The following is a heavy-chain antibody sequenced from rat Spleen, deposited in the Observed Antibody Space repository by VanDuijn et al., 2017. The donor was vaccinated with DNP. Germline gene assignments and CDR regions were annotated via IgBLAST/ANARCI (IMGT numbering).Heavy chain of an antibody. J-gene: IGHJ1*01. CDR3: ARRGYYGSDWYFDF. CDR1: GFTFSDYN. Sequence: EVQLVESGGDLVQPGRSLKLSCAASGFTFSDYNMAWVRQAPKRGLEWVATIIYDGGTTYYRDSVKGRFTISRDNAKSTLYLQMDSLRSEDTATYYCARRGYYGSDWYFDFWGPGTMVTVSS. V-gene: IGHV5-7*01. D-gene: IGHD1-3*01. CDR2: IIYDGGTT.